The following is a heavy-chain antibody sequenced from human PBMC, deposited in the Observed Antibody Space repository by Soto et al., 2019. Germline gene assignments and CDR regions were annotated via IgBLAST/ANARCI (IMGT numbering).Heavy chain of an antibody. J-gene: IGHJ6*02. CDR3: AKAVTLVRGINPYSYGLDV. CDR1: GFPFSSYV. V-gene: IGHV3-23*01. Sequence: DVQLLESGGGLVQPGGSLRLSCAVSGFPFSSYVMTWVRQAPGKGLEWVSVISGGGGSTNYAESVKGRFTIYRDNSENTLYLQMTSLRAEDTAVYYCAKAVTLVRGINPYSYGLDVWGQGTTVTVSS. CDR2: ISGGGGST. D-gene: IGHD3-10*01.